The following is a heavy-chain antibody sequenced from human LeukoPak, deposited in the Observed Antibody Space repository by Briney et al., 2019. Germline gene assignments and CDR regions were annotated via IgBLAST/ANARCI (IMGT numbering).Heavy chain of an antibody. D-gene: IGHD1-1*01. CDR2: IGTASDT. J-gene: IGHJ6*03. CDR1: GFTFSSFD. Sequence: AGGSLRLSCAASGFTFSSFDMQWVRQPTGQGLAWVSTIGTASDTYYPGSVEGRFTLSRDNAKNSLYLQMNSLTAGDTAVYYCARGPPRGKYYYMDVWGKGTTVTVSS. V-gene: IGHV3-13*01. CDR3: ARGPPRGKYYYMDV.